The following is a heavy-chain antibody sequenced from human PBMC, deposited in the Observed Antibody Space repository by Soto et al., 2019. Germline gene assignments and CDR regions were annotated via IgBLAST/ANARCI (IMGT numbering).Heavy chain of an antibody. CDR3: ASGRGRYFYYGMDV. J-gene: IGHJ6*02. CDR1: GFTFSRYA. Sequence: XXSLSLSCATSGFTFSRYAIPLVPQAPGKGLDWVPVISGSGDRTYYEDSVKGRFTISRDNSKNTLYLQMNSLRDEDTAVYYCASGRGRYFYYGMDVWGQGTTVTVSS. V-gene: IGHV3-23*01. CDR2: ISGSGDRT. D-gene: IGHD1-26*01.